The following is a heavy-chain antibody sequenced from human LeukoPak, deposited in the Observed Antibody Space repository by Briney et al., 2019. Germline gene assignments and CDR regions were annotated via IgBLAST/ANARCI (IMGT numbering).Heavy chain of an antibody. CDR2: INPNSGGT. J-gene: IGHJ4*02. CDR3: ARGFMITFGGVIVIFRD. V-gene: IGHV1-2*06. CDR1: GYTFTGYY. D-gene: IGHD3-16*02. Sequence: GASVKVSCEASGYTFTGYYMHWVRQAPGQGLEWMGRINPNSGGTNYAQKFQGRVTMTRDTAISTAYMELSRLRSDDTAVYYCARGFMITFGGVIVIFRDWGQGTLVTVSS.